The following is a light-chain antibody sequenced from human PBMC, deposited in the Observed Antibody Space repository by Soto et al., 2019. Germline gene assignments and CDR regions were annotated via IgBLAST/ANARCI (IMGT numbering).Light chain of an antibody. CDR1: QSVSSN. J-gene: IGKJ4*01. CDR2: DIS. CDR3: QQYNGWPLT. Sequence: ETVMTQSPATLSVSPVDIATLSCRASQSVSSNLAWYQQKPGQPPRLLIYDISARATGIPTRFSGSGSGTEFTLTISSLQSEDFAVYYCQQYNGWPLTFGGGTKVDIK. V-gene: IGKV3D-15*01.